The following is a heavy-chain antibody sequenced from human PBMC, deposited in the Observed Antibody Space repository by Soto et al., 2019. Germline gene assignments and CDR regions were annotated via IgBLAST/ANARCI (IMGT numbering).Heavy chain of an antibody. V-gene: IGHV1-69*02. CDR2: IIPILGIA. Sequence: GASVKVSCKASGGTFSSYTISWVRQAPGQGLEWMGRIIPILGIANYAQKFQGRVTITADKSTSTAYMELSSLRSEDTAVYYCARDIVVVEAAIYYYYGMDVWGQGTTVTVSS. J-gene: IGHJ6*02. D-gene: IGHD2-15*01. CDR3: ARDIVVVEAAIYYYYGMDV. CDR1: GGTFSSYT.